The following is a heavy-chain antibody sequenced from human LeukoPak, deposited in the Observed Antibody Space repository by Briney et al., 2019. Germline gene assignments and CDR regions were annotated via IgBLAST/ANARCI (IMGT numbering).Heavy chain of an antibody. CDR3: ARGWNRMVRGVIGY. D-gene: IGHD3-10*01. CDR1: GGSFSGYY. Sequence: SETLSLTCAVYGGSFSGYYWSWIRQPPGKGLEWIGEINHSGSTNYNPSLKSRVTISVDTSKNQFSLKLSSVAAADTAVYYCARGWNRMVRGVIGYWGQGTLVTVSS. V-gene: IGHV4-34*01. J-gene: IGHJ4*02. CDR2: INHSGST.